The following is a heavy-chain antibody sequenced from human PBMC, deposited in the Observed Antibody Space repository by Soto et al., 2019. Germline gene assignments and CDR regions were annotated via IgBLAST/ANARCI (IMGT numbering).Heavy chain of an antibody. D-gene: IGHD2-2*01. CDR1: GFTFSSYS. CDR3: ARVQGGRYCSSTSCFEFGCDYYYCYGMYV. J-gene: IGHJ6*02. Sequence: GGSLRLSCAASGFTFSSYSMNWVRQAPGKGLEWVSSISSSSSYIYYADSVKGRFTISRDNAKNSLYLQMNSLRAEGTAVYYCARVQGGRYCSSTSCFEFGCDYYYCYGMYVWSQGTTVTVSS. V-gene: IGHV3-21*01. CDR2: ISSSSSYI.